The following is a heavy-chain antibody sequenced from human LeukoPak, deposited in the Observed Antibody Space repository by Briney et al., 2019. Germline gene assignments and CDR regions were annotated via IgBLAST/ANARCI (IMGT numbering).Heavy chain of an antibody. J-gene: IGHJ4*02. D-gene: IGHD5-12*01. CDR1: GGSFSGYY. Sequence: SGTLSLTCAVYGGSFSGYYWSWIRQPPGKGLEWIGEINHSGSTYYNPSLKSRVTISVDTSKNQFSLKLSSVTAADTAVYYCARVARLRSHYFDYWGQGTLVTVSS. CDR3: ARVARLRSHYFDY. CDR2: INHSGST. V-gene: IGHV4-34*01.